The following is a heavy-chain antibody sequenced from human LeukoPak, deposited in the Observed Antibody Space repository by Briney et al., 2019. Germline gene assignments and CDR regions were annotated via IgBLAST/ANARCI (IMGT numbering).Heavy chain of an antibody. CDR3: ARGSSSSVVGNYYYYYMDV. CDR1: GGSISSYY. Sequence: SETLSLTCTGSGGSISSYYWSWIRQPPGKGLEWIGYIYYSGSTNYNPSLKSRVTISVDTSKNQFSLKLSSVTAADTAVYYCARGSSSSVVGNYYYYYMDVWGKGTTVTVSS. D-gene: IGHD6-6*01. J-gene: IGHJ6*03. V-gene: IGHV4-59*01. CDR2: IYYSGST.